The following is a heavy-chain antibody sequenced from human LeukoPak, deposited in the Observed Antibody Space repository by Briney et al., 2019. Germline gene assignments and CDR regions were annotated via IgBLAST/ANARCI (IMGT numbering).Heavy chain of an antibody. CDR3: APTPVVPAASHY. V-gene: IGHV3-11*01. D-gene: IGHD2-2*01. Sequence: GGSLRLSCAASGFTFSDYYMSWIRQAPGKGLERVSYISSSGSTIYYADSVKGRFTISRDNAKNSLYLQMNSLRAEDTAVYYCAPTPVVPAASHYWGQGTLVTVSS. CDR2: ISSSGSTI. CDR1: GFTFSDYY. J-gene: IGHJ4*02.